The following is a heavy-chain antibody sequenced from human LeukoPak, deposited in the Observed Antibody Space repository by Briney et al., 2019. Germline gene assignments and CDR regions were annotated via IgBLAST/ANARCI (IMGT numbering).Heavy chain of an antibody. J-gene: IGHJ5*02. V-gene: IGHV1-8*03. CDR3: ARGRIPAAILGNNWFDP. CDR1: GYTFTSYD. D-gene: IGHD2-2*02. Sequence: ASVKVSCKASGYTFTSYDINWVRQVTGQGLEWMGWMNPNSGNIGYAQKFQGRVTITRNTSISTAYMELSSLRSEDTAVYYCARGRIPAAILGNNWFDPWGQGTLVTVSS. CDR2: MNPNSGNI.